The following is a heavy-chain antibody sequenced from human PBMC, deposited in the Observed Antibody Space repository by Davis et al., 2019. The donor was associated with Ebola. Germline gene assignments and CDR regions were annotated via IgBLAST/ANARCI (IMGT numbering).Heavy chain of an antibody. V-gene: IGHV4-38-2*02. CDR3: AKDLAALTTPGLFDY. CDR2: IYYSGST. D-gene: IGHD1-14*01. Sequence: SETLSLTCSVSGFSISGGYYWTWIRQPPGKGLEWIGSIYYSGSTYYNPSLKNRVTISVDTSKNQFSLKLSSVTAADTAVYYCAKDLAALTTPGLFDYWGQGTLVTVSS. J-gene: IGHJ4*02. CDR1: GFSISGGYY.